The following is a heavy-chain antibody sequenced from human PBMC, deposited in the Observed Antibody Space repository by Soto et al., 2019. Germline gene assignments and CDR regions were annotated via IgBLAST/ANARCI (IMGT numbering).Heavy chain of an antibody. J-gene: IGHJ2*01. Sequence: SETLSLTCTVSGGSISSYYWSWIRQPPGKGLEWIGYIYYSGSTNYNPSLKSRVTISVDTSKNQFSLKLSSVTAADTAVYYCARAPRGNYGYPSYFDLWGRGTLVTVSS. CDR2: IYYSGST. D-gene: IGHD3-10*01. V-gene: IGHV4-59*01. CDR1: GGSISSYY. CDR3: ARAPRGNYGYPSYFDL.